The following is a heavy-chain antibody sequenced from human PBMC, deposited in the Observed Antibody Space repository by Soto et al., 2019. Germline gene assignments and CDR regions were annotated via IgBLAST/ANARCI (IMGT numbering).Heavy chain of an antibody. Sequence: PSQTLSRTCAISGDSVSSNSAAWNWIRQSPSRGLEWLGRTYYRSKWYNDYAVSVKSRITINPDTSKNQFSLQLNSVTPDDPAVYYCARDQSHSGSYYVNAFDIWGQGTMVTVSS. J-gene: IGHJ3*02. CDR1: GDSVSSNSAA. CDR3: ARDQSHSGSYYVNAFDI. D-gene: IGHD1-26*01. V-gene: IGHV6-1*01. CDR2: TYYRSKWYN.